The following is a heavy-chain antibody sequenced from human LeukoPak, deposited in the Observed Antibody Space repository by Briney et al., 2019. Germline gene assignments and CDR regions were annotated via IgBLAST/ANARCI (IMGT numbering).Heavy chain of an antibody. J-gene: IGHJ4*02. CDR1: VYTFTGYY. CDR3: ARVVVRGVIKGLWDY. Sequence: GASVKVSCKASVYTFTGYYMHWVRQAPGQGLEWMGWINPNSGGTNYAQKFQGRVTMTRDTSISTAYMELSRLRSDDTAAYYCARVVVRGVIKGLWDYWGQGTLVTVSS. CDR2: INPNSGGT. V-gene: IGHV1-2*02. D-gene: IGHD3-10*01.